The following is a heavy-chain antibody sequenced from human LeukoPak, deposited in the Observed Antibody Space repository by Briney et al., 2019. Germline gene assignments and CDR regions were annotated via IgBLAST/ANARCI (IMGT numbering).Heavy chain of an antibody. Sequence: SETLSLTCSVSDDSITIYYWTWIRQPPGKGLEWIGYIDHTGTTNYNPSLNSRVTISRDTSKNQFSLKLSSVTAADTAVYYCARGLYYYDSSGYYIPHYFDYWGQGTLVTVSS. J-gene: IGHJ4*02. CDR3: ARGLYYYDSSGYYIPHYFDY. CDR2: IDHTGTT. CDR1: DDSITIYY. D-gene: IGHD3-22*01. V-gene: IGHV4-59*08.